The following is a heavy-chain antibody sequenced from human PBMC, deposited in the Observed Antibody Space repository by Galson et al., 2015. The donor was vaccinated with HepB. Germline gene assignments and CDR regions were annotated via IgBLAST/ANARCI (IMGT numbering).Heavy chain of an antibody. CDR1: GFTFSSYG. V-gene: IGHV3-30*02. CDR2: IRYDGSNK. Sequence: SLRLSCAASGFTFSSYGMHWVRQAPGKGLEWVAFIRYDGSNKYYADSVKGRFTISRDNSKNTLYLQMNSLRAEDTAVYYCATVFAVTTQGPFDYWGQGTLVTVSS. D-gene: IGHD4-17*01. J-gene: IGHJ4*02. CDR3: ATVFAVTTQGPFDY.